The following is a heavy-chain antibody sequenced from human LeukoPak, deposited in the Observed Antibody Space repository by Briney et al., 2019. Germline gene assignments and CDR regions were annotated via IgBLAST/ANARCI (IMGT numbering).Heavy chain of an antibody. V-gene: IGHV4-61*02. CDR1: GGSISSGSYY. D-gene: IGHD3-9*01. CDR2: IYTSGST. J-gene: IGHJ4*02. Sequence: PSQTLSLTCTVSGGSISSGSYYWSWIRQPAGKGLEWIGRIYTSGSTNYNPSLKSRVTISVDTSKNQFSLKLSSVTAADTAVYYCARVYILTGVTVDYWGQGTLVTVSS. CDR3: ARVYILTGVTVDY.